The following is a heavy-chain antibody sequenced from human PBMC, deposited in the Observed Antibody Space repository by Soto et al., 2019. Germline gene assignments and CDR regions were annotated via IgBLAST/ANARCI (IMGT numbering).Heavy chain of an antibody. V-gene: IGHV1-69*06. J-gene: IGHJ4*02. CDR2: IIPIFGTA. D-gene: IGHD3-10*01. CDR1: GGTFSSYA. CDR3: AISHLELFRFDY. Sequence: AASVKVSCKASGGTFSSYAISWVRQAPGQGLEWMGGIIPIFGTANYAQKFQGRVTITADTSTSTAYMELRSLRSDDTAMYFCAISHLELFRFDYWGQGTLVTVSS.